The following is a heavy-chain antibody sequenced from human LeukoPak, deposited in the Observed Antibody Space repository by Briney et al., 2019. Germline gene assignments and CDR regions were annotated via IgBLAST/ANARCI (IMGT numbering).Heavy chain of an antibody. V-gene: IGHV4-59*01. D-gene: IGHD5-18*01. CDR2: IYYSGST. CDR1: GGSISSYY. Sequence: SETLSLTCTVSGGSISSYYWSWIRQPPGKGLEWIGYIYYSGSTNYNPSLKSRVTISVDTSKNQSSLKLSSVTAADTAVYYCARVGGYSYGYFDYWGQGTLVTVSS. CDR3: ARVGGYSYGYFDY. J-gene: IGHJ4*02.